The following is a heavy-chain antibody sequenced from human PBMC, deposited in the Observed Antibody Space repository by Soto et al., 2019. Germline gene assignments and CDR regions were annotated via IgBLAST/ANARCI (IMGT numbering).Heavy chain of an antibody. CDR2: TYYSGST. J-gene: IGHJ5*02. D-gene: IGHD3-10*01. CDR3: ARGVTMVRGVIIPWFGP. CDR1: GGSISSGDYY. Sequence: SETLSLTCTVSGGSISSGDYYWSWIRQPPGKGLEWIGCTYYSGSTYYNPSLKSRDTISVGKSKNQFSLKLSSVPAADTAVYYCARGVTMVRGVIIPWFGPWGQGTLVTVSS. V-gene: IGHV4-30-4*01.